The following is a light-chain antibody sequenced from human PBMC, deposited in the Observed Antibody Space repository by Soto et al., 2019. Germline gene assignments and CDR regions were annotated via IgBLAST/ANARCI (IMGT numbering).Light chain of an antibody. CDR2: LGS. J-gene: IGKJ5*01. CDR1: QSLLHSNGYNY. CDR3: MQTLQSPIT. V-gene: IGKV2-28*01. Sequence: DIVMTQSPLSLPVTPGEPASISCRSSQSLLHSNGYNYLDWYLQKPGQSPQLLIYLGSNRASGVPDRFSGSGAGTDCTLKSSRVEAEDFGVYYCMQTLQSPITFGRGTRLEIK.